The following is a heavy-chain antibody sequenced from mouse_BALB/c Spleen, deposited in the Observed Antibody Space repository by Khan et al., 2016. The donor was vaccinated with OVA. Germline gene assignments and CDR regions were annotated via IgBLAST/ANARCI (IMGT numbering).Heavy chain of an antibody. CDR3: VRVGAYHRNDGWFAY. CDR2: INPSNGYT. D-gene: IGHD2-14*01. Sequence: QVQLKQSGAELARPGASVKMSCKASGYTFTSYTIHWIKKRPGQGLEWIGYINPSNGYTNYNQKFKDKATLTTEKSSTTAYLQLSSLTSDDTAVYNCVRVGAYHRNDGWFAYWGQGTLVTVSA. CDR1: GYTFTSYT. V-gene: IGHV1-4*01. J-gene: IGHJ3*01.